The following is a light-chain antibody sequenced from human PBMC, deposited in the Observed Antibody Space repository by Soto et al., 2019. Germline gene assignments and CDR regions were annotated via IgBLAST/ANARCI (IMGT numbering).Light chain of an antibody. J-gene: IGKJ3*01. CDR1: QDIRNF. V-gene: IGKV1-27*01. CDR2: AAS. CDR3: QKYSCVPA. Sequence: DIQMTQSPTSLSASVGDRVTITCRASQDIRNFVAWYQQKPGKAPKLLIYAASTLQSGVPSRFSGSGSGTDFTITINSLQPEDVATYSCQKYSCVPAFGPGTKVEIK.